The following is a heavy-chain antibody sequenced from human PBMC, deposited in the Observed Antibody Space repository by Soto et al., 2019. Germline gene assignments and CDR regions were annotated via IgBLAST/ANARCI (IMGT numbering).Heavy chain of an antibody. J-gene: IGHJ5*02. Sequence: SQTLSLTCAISGDSVSSNTASWNWIRQSPSRGLEWLGRTYFRSKWYNDYAVSVKSRIIINPDTSNSQFSLQLNSVTPEDTAVYFCAKGDNLGPKTGYAFDPWGQGIMVTVAS. CDR2: TYFRSKWYN. V-gene: IGHV6-1*01. CDR3: AKGDNLGPKTGYAFDP. D-gene: IGHD5-12*01. CDR1: GDSVSSNTAS.